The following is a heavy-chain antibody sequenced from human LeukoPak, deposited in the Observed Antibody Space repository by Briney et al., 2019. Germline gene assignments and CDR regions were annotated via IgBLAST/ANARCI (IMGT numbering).Heavy chain of an antibody. J-gene: IGHJ6*03. Sequence: ASVKVSCKASGYTFTSYGISWVRQAPGQGLEWMGWISAYNGNTNYAQKLQGRVTMTTDTSTSTAYMELSSLRSEDTAVYYCARGLSSSWYDYYYYMDVWGKGTTVTVSS. V-gene: IGHV1-18*01. D-gene: IGHD6-13*01. CDR2: ISAYNGNT. CDR1: GYTFTSYG. CDR3: ARGLSSSWYDYYYYMDV.